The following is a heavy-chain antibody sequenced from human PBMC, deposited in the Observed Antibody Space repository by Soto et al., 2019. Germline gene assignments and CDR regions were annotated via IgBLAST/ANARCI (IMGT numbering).Heavy chain of an antibody. J-gene: IGHJ4*03. Sequence: QVQMVQSGAEVKKPGTSVKVSCKASGYAFINYAVTWVRQAPGEGLEWMGWISPSNDNSYSAQKFQDRVTMSTETPSNPAAMALRCLTSDDTAVDYCSIEGGNTATSDYRGNGNLVTVS. V-gene: IGHV1-18*01. CDR3: SIEGGNTATSDY. D-gene: IGHD3-16*01. CDR1: GYAFINYA. CDR2: ISPSNDNS.